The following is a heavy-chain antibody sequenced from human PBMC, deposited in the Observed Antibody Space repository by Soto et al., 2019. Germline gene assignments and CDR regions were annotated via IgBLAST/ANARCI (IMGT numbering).Heavy chain of an antibody. D-gene: IGHD2-2*01. J-gene: IGHJ6*02. CDR3: ARDIDHCSSTSCYPPYYGMDV. V-gene: IGHV3-30-3*01. CDR2: ISYDGSNK. CDR1: GFTFSSYA. Sequence: GGSLRLSCAASGFTFSSYAMHWVRQAPGKGLEWVAVISYDGSNKYYADSVKGRFTISRDNSKNTLYLQMNSLRAEDTAVYYCARDIDHCSSTSCYPPYYGMDVWGQGTTVTVSS.